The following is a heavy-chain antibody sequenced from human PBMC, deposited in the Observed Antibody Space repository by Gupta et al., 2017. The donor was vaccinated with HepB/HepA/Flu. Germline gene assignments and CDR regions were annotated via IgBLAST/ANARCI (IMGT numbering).Heavy chain of an antibody. D-gene: IGHD1-1*01. CDR1: GFTFSSYG. J-gene: IGHJ6*02. CDR3: AKEGYRNYYYYGMDV. CDR2: ISYDGINE. Sequence: QVQLVESGGGVVQPGRSLRLSCAASGFTFSSYGMHWVRQAPGKGLEWVAVISYDGINEYYADSVKGRFTISRDNSKNTLYLQMNSLRAEDTAVYYCAKEGYRNYYYYGMDVWGQGTTVTVSS. V-gene: IGHV3-30*18.